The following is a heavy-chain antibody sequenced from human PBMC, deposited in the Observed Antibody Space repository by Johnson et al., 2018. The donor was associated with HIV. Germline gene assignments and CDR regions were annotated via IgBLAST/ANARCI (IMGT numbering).Heavy chain of an antibody. V-gene: IGHV3-30-3*01. J-gene: IGHJ3*02. Sequence: QEQLVESGGGVVQPGRSLRLSCAASGFTFSSYAMHWVRQAPGKGLEWVAVISYDGSNKYYADSVKGRFTISRDNSKNTLYLQMNSRRDEDTAVYYCARVVSDYNFWSGGRAFDIWGQGTMVTVSS. CDR2: ISYDGSNK. CDR3: ARVVSDYNFWSGGRAFDI. D-gene: IGHD3-3*01. CDR1: GFTFSSYA.